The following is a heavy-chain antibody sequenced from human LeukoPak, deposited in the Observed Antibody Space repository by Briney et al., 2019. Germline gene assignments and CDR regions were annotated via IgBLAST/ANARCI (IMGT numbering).Heavy chain of an antibody. V-gene: IGHV4-61*02. D-gene: IGHD4/OR15-4a*01. Sequence: PSQTLSLTCTVSGGSISSGSYYWSWIRQPAGKGLEWIGRIYTSGSTNYNPSLKSRVTISVDTSKNQFSLKLSSVTAADTAVYYCARDPKGADWYFDLWGRGILVTVSS. CDR3: ARDPKGADWYFDL. J-gene: IGHJ2*01. CDR2: IYTSGST. CDR1: GGSISSGSYY.